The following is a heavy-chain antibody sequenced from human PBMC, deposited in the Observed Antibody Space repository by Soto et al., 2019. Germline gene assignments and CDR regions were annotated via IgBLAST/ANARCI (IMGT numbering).Heavy chain of an antibody. CDR2: IYYSGST. CDR1: GGSVSSGSYY. D-gene: IGHD3-10*01. Sequence: SETLSLTCTVSGGSVSSGSYYWGWIRQPPGKGLEWIGYIYYSGSTNYNPSLKSRVTISVDTSKNQFSLKLSSVTAADTAVYYCARVWYYYGSGSYYKRFYFDYWGQGTLVTVSS. V-gene: IGHV4-61*01. J-gene: IGHJ4*02. CDR3: ARVWYYYGSGSYYKRFYFDY.